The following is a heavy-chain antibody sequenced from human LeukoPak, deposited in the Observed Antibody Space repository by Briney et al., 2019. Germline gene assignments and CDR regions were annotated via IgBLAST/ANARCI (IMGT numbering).Heavy chain of an antibody. V-gene: IGHV4-39*01. J-gene: IGHJ4*02. CDR2: IYYSGST. Sequence: KSSETLSLTCTVSGGSISSSSYYWGWIRQPPGKGLEWIGSIYYSGSTYYNPSLKSRVTISVDTSKNQFSLKLSSVTAADTAVYYCAGPGYYDCSGYFGYWGQGTLVTVSS. D-gene: IGHD3-22*01. CDR1: GGSISSSSYY. CDR3: AGPGYYDCSGYFGY.